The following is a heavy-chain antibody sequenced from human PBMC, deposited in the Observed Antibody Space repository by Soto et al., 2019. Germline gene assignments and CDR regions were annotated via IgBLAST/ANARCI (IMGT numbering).Heavy chain of an antibody. CDR1: GGYFSGYY. CDR2: INHSGST. V-gene: IGHV4-34*01. J-gene: IGHJ3*02. Sequence: PSETMSLTCAVYGGYFSGYYWRWIRQPPRKGLEGIGEINHSGSTNYNPSLKSRVTISVDTSKNQFSLKLTSVTAADTAVYYCARVGYSSSWYRRGAFDIWGQGTMVTVSS. D-gene: IGHD6-13*01. CDR3: ARVGYSSSWYRRGAFDI.